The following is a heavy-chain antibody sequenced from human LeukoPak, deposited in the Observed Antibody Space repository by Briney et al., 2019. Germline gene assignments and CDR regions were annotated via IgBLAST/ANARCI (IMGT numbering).Heavy chain of an antibody. J-gene: IGHJ4*02. D-gene: IGHD4-23*01. Sequence: ASVKVSCKASGYTFTSYGFSWVRQAPGQGLVWMGWISTYSGNTNYAQKFQGRVTMTTDTSTSTAYMELRSLRSDDTAVYYCARGRGGNSEFVDFWGQGTLVTVSS. CDR3: ARGRGGNSEFVDF. CDR1: GYTFTSYG. CDR2: ISTYSGNT. V-gene: IGHV1-18*01.